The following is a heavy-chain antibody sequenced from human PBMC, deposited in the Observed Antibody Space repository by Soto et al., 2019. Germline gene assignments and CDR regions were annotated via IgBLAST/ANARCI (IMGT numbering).Heavy chain of an antibody. CDR2: IWYDGSNK. CDR3: ARKKDWFDP. Sequence: LRLSCAASGFTFSSYGMHWVRQAPGKGLEWVAVIWYDGSNKYYADSVKGRFTISRDNSKNTLYLQMNSPRAEDTAVYYCARKKDWFDPWGQGTLVTVSS. CDR1: GFTFSSYG. V-gene: IGHV3-33*01. J-gene: IGHJ5*02.